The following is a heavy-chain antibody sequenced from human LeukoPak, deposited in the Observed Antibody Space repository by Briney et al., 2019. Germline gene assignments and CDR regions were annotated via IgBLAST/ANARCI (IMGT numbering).Heavy chain of an antibody. D-gene: IGHD3-10*02. Sequence: SVKVSCKASGFTFTSSAMQWVRQARGQRLEWIGWIVVGSGNTNYAQKFQERVTITRDMSTSTAYMELSSLRSEDTAVYYCAMRFNYYVPNDAFDIWGQGTMVTVSS. CDR2: IVVGSGNT. CDR1: GFTFTSSA. V-gene: IGHV1-58*02. J-gene: IGHJ3*02. CDR3: AMRFNYYVPNDAFDI.